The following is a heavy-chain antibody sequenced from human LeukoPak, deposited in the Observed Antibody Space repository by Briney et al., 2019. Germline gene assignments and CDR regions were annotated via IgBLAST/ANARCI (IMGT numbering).Heavy chain of an antibody. D-gene: IGHD3-10*01. CDR1: GFTFSNYW. J-gene: IGHJ4*02. CDR3: ARRPFGADY. V-gene: IGHV3-7*01. CDR2: IKDDGTEK. Sequence: GGSLRLSCAASGFTFSNYWMGWVRQPPGKGLQWVANIKDDGTEKYYVDSVKGRFTISRDNAKNSVYLQMNSLRVEDTAVYYCARRPFGADYWGQGTLVTVSS.